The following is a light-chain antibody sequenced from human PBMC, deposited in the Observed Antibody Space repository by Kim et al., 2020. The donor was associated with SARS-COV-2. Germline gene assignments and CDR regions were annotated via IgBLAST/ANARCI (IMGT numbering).Light chain of an antibody. CDR3: QVWDSSSYQVV. CDR1: NSGGQR. Sequence: QTARMPSGGSNSGGQRVHWSHQKPGQAPVRVIFYDTDRPSGIPARFSGSNSGNTATLTISRVEAGDEADYYCQVWDSSSYQVVFGGGTQLTVL. CDR2: YDT. J-gene: IGLJ2*01. V-gene: IGLV3-21*04.